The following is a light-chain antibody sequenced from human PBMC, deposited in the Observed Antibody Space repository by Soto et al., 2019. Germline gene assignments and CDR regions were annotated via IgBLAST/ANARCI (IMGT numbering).Light chain of an antibody. CDR2: DAS. Sequence: EIVLTQSPYTLSLSPGETSTLSCRASKSLDNYVAWYQPRPRQAPRLPIYDASNMASGRPARFSGSGSGTDFSPTISSLEPEEFAVYYCQQLSPGPPLTFGGGTKVEIK. CDR3: QQLSPGPPLT. CDR1: KSLDNY. V-gene: IGKV3-11*01. J-gene: IGKJ4*01.